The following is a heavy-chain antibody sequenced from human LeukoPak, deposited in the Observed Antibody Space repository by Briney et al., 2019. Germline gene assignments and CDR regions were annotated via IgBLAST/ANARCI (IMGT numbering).Heavy chain of an antibody. CDR2: IYHSGST. Sequence: SETLSLTCAVSGGSISSSNWWSWVRQPPGKGLEWIGEIYHSGSTNYNPSLKSRVTISVDTSKNQFSLKLSSVTAADTAVYYCARHPGSSWFDPWGQGTLVTVSS. CDR1: GGSISSSNW. J-gene: IGHJ5*02. V-gene: IGHV4-4*02. CDR3: ARHPGSSWFDP. D-gene: IGHD3-10*01.